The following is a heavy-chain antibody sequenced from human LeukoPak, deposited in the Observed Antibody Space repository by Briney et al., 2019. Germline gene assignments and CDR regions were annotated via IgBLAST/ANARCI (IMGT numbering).Heavy chain of an antibody. CDR1: GFTFSIYA. CDR2: VSGSGGST. CDR3: ARDITLRREEWYFDL. D-gene: IGHD4-17*01. Sequence: GGSRRLSCAASGFTFSIYAMSWVRQAPGKGLEWVSAVSGSGGSTYYADSVKGRFTISRENAKNSLHLQMNSLSVGDTAVYYCARDITLRREEWYFDLWGRGTLVTVSS. V-gene: IGHV3-23*01. J-gene: IGHJ2*01.